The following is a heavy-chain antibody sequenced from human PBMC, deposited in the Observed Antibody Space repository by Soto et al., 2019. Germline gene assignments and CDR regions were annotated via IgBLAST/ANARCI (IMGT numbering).Heavy chain of an antibody. Sequence: ASVKVSCKTSGYTFTAYEIYWVRQAPGQGLEWMGWIRAYNGDTNYAQKFQTRVTMTTDKSTDTAYMDLRSLTSDDTAIYYCARAGAAPYYYYGLDVWGQGTTVTVSS. CDR1: GYTFTAYE. J-gene: IGHJ6*02. D-gene: IGHD3-10*01. CDR3: ARAGAAPYYYYGLDV. V-gene: IGHV1-18*01. CDR2: IRAYNGDT.